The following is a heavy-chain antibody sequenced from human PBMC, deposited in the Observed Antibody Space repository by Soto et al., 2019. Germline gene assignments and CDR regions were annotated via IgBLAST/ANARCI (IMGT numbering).Heavy chain of an antibody. CDR2: ISSSGDAT. V-gene: IGHV3-23*01. CDR3: AKNGDFWSWGMDV. CDR1: GFTFSTYA. D-gene: IGHD3-3*01. J-gene: IGHJ6*02. Sequence: GGSLRLSCAASGFTFSTYAMTWVRQAPGKGLEWVSIISSSGDATYYLDSVKGRFTISRDNSRNTLNLQMHSLSAEDTAVYYCAKNGDFWSWGMDVWGQGTTVTVSS.